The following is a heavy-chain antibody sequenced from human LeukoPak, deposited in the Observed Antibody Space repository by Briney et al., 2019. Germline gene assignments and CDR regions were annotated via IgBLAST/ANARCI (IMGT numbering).Heavy chain of an antibody. Sequence: PGGSLRLSCAASGFTFSTYSMNWVRQAPGKGLEWISYISSSSSTIYNADSVKGRFTISRDNAKNSLYLQMNSLRAEDTAVYYCAKGKSLITLIVVGTARYYFDFWGQGTLVTVSS. CDR3: AKGKSLITLIVVGTARYYFDF. V-gene: IGHV3-48*04. J-gene: IGHJ4*02. CDR1: GFTFSTYS. D-gene: IGHD3-22*01. CDR2: ISSSSSTI.